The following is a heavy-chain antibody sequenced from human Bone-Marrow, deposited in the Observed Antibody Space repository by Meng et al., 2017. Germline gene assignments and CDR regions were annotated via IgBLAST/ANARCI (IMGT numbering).Heavy chain of an antibody. D-gene: IGHD5-18*01. Sequence: LVQSGEHVKKPGASMTASCKASRYASTAYFLHWVRLAPGQGLQWVGQIDPYSGDTVYAQKFRGRVTMTRDTSVNSAYLEVNRLTSDDTAVYYCVRDVRQPLDFWGQGTLVTVSS. J-gene: IGHJ4*02. V-gene: IGHV1-2*06. CDR2: IDPYSGDT. CDR1: RYASTAYF. CDR3: VRDVRQPLDF.